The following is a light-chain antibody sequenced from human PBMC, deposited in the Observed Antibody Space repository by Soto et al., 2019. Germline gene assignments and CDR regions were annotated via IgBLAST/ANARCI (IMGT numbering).Light chain of an antibody. V-gene: IGKV3-20*01. J-gene: IGKJ2*01. CDR3: QQYCSSPTIRGIVPYT. CDR2: GAS. Sequence: EIVLTQSPGTLSLSPGERATLSCRASQSVSSSYLAWYQQKPGQAPRLLIYGASSRATGIPDRFSGSGSGTDFTLTISRVEPEDFAVYYCQQYCSSPTIRGIVPYTFGQGTKLEIK. CDR1: QSVSSSY.